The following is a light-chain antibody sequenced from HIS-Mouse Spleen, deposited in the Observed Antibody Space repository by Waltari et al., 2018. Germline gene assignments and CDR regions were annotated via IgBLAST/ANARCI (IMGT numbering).Light chain of an antibody. CDR3: CSYAGSSTWV. CDR1: SSDVGSYNL. J-gene: IGLJ3*02. V-gene: IGLV2-23*01. CDR2: EGS. Sequence: QSALTQPASVSASPGQSITISCPGTSSDVGSYNLVSWYQQHPGKAPNLMIYEGSKRPSGVSNRVSGSKSGNTASLTISGRQAEDEADYYCCSYAGSSTWVFGGGTKLTVL.